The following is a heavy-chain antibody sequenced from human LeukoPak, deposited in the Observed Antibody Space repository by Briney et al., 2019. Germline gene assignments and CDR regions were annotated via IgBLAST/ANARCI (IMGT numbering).Heavy chain of an antibody. CDR2: IVNSGANT. CDR1: GFTFSTFG. J-gene: IGHJ4*02. Sequence: GGSPRLSCAASGFTFSTFGMSWVRQAPGKGLEWVSAIVNSGANTYYADSVKGRFTISRDNSKNTLYLQMNSLRAEDTAVYYCAKRGLSGTKEFDYWGQGTLVTVSS. CDR3: AKRGLSGTKEFDY. D-gene: IGHD1-7*01. V-gene: IGHV3-23*01.